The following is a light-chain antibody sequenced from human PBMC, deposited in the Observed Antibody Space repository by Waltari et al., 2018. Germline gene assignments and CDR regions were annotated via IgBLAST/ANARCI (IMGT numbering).Light chain of an antibody. V-gene: IGKV3-11*01. CDR1: QSVSSY. CDR3: QQRSNWPPLFT. CDR2: DAS. Sequence: EIVLTQSPATLPLSPGDSATLTCRASQSVSSYLAWYQQKPGQAPRLLIYDASNRATGIPARFSGSGSGTDFTLTISSLEPEDFAVYYCQQRSNWPPLFTFGPGTKVDIK. J-gene: IGKJ3*01.